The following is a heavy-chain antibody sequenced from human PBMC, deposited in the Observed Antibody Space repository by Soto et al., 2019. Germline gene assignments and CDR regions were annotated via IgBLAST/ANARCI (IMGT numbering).Heavy chain of an antibody. Sequence: SETQSLSSTVSNYYISSGYYWGWIRQSPGEGLEWIVSMYHSGTTYYNPSLKSRVTISIDTSKNQFSLKLTSVTSADTAVYFCARVAFGPIDYWGQGTLVNVS. CDR2: MYHSGTT. CDR1: NYYISSGYY. J-gene: IGHJ4*02. V-gene: IGHV4-38-2*02. CDR3: ARVAFGPIDY. D-gene: IGHD3-16*01.